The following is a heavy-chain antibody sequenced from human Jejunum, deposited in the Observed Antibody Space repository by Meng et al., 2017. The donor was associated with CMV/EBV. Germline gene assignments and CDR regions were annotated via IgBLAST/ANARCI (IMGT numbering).Heavy chain of an antibody. Sequence: DLIFHNYGMHWLRQAPGKGLEWLSFIDIDGTQRHNADIVWGRFIVSKDKSKNTVFLEMNSLRVEDTAVYYCVGHQGGPRDGVRLVWGQGTQVTVSS. CDR3: VGHQGGPRDGVRLV. CDR2: IDIDGTQR. J-gene: IGHJ4*02. CDR1: DLIFHNYG. V-gene: IGHV3-30*02. D-gene: IGHD3-10*01.